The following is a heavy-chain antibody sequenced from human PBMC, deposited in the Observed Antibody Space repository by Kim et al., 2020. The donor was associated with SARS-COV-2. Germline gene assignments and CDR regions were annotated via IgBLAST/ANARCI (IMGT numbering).Heavy chain of an antibody. CDR2: ISYDGSNK. CDR3: ARDSRHMYYGSGSYSTRAFDI. D-gene: IGHD3-10*01. Sequence: GGSLRLSCAASGFTFSSYAMHWVRQAPGKGLEWVAVISYDGSNKYYADSVKGRFTISRDNSKNTLYLQMNSLRAEDTAVYYCARDSRHMYYGSGSYSTRAFDIWGQGTMVTVSS. CDR1: GFTFSSYA. J-gene: IGHJ3*02. V-gene: IGHV3-30*04.